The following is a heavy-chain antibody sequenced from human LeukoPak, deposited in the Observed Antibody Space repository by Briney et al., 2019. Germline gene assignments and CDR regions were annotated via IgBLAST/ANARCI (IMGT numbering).Heavy chain of an antibody. V-gene: IGHV4-31*03. CDR3: ARFGPPNCSGGSCLFDY. CDR2: IYYSGTT. Sequence: PSETLCLTCTVSGGSISSSSYYWGWIRRHPGKGLEWIGYIYYSGTTYYNPSLRSRVTISVDTSKNQFPLRLSSVTAADTAVYYCARFGPPNCSGGSCLFDYWGQGTLVTVSS. D-gene: IGHD2-15*01. CDR1: GGSISSSSYY. J-gene: IGHJ4*02.